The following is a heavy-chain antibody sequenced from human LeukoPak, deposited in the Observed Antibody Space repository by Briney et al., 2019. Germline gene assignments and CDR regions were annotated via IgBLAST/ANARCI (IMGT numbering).Heavy chain of an antibody. CDR3: ATHCSSTSCYDY. CDR1: GFTFSSYG. D-gene: IGHD2-2*01. Sequence: PGRSLRLPCAASGFTFSSYGMHWVRQAPGKGLEWVAVIWYDGSNKYYADSVKGRFTISRDNSKNTLYLQMNSLRAEDTAVYYCATHCSSTSCYDYWGQGTLVTVSS. V-gene: IGHV3-33*01. CDR2: IWYDGSNK. J-gene: IGHJ4*02.